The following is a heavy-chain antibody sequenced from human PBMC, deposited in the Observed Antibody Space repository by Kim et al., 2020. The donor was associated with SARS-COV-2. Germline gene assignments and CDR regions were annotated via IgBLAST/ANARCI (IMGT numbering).Heavy chain of an antibody. V-gene: IGHV4-39*06. CDR3: GRVKQDFYESTGFWVGWVYV. Sequence: SETLSLTCNVAGVSISSSSHYWGWIRQPPGKGLEWIGSINSGGGTYYNPSLESRVIISIDMSKNQFTLNLSSVTAADTAVYYGGRVKQDFYESTGFWVGWVYVWGQGTTLTVS. D-gene: IGHD3-22*01. J-gene: IGHJ6*02. CDR1: GVSISSSSHY. CDR2: INSGGGT.